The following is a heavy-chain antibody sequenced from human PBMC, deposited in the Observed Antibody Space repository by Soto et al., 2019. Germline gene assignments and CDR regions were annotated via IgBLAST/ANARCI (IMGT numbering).Heavy chain of an antibody. CDR2: ISYDG. CDR1: GFTFNSYA. Sequence: QVQLVESGGGVVQPGRSLRLSCAASGFTFNSYAMHWVRQAPGKGLEWVAVISYDGYADSVKGRFTISRDNSKNTLYLQMNSLRPEDTAVYYCARDFAPGYCSGGRCYPYGMDVWGQGTTVTVSS. D-gene: IGHD2-15*01. CDR3: ARDFAPGYCSGGRCYPYGMDV. V-gene: IGHV3-30*04. J-gene: IGHJ6*02.